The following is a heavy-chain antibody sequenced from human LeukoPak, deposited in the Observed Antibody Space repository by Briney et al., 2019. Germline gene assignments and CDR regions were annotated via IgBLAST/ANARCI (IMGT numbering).Heavy chain of an antibody. CDR1: GGSISSSSYY. J-gene: IGHJ4*02. CDR3: ARARGLLRFDY. CDR2: IYYSGST. Sequence: SETLSLTCTVSGGSISSSSYYWGWIRQPPGKGLEWIGSIYYSGSTYYNPSLKSRVTISVDTSKNQFSLKLSSVTAADTAVYYCARARGLLRFDYWGQGTLVTVPS. D-gene: IGHD6-19*01. V-gene: IGHV4-39*01.